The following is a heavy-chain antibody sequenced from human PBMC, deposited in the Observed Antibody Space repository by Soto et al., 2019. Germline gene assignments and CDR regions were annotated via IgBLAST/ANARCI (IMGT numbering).Heavy chain of an antibody. CDR1: GFTFSSYS. J-gene: IGHJ5*02. CDR3: ARHPERIAETGWFDP. Sequence: EVQLVESGGGLVQPGGSLRLSCAASGFTFSSYSMNWVRQAPGKGLEWVSYISSSSSTIYYADSVKGRFTISRDNAKNPLYRQMNSLRAEDTAVYYCARHPERIAETGWFDPWGQGTLVTVSS. D-gene: IGHD6-13*01. V-gene: IGHV3-48*01. CDR2: ISSSSSTI.